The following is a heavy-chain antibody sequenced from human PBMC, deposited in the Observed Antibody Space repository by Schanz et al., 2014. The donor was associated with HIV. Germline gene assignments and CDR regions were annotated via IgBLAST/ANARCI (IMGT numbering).Heavy chain of an antibody. V-gene: IGHV1-18*01. J-gene: IGHJ5*02. Sequence: QVQLVQSGAEVKKPGASVRVSCKTSGYIFTSNGISWVRQAPGQGLEWMGWINPSSGGTNYAQKFQGRVTMTRDTSTSTAYMDLRSLRSDDTAVYYCAGGERLGPGQWFDPWGQGTLVTVSS. CDR3: AGGERLGPGQWFDP. D-gene: IGHD3-16*01. CDR2: INPSSGGT. CDR1: GYIFTSNG.